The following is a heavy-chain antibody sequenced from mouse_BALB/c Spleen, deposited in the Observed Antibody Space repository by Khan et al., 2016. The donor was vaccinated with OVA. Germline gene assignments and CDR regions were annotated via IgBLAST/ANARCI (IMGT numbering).Heavy chain of an antibody. CDR1: GYSFTTYY. D-gene: IGHD3-3*01. V-gene: IGHV1S135*01. Sequence: VQLKQSGPELMKPGASVNISCKASGYSFTTYYIHWVKQSRGKSLEWIGYIDPFNTGTDYNQKFKGQATLTVDKSSNTAYKHPTRLTSEDSAVYYCARGTFDYWGQGTLVTVSA. J-gene: IGHJ3*01. CDR2: IDPFNTGT. CDR3: ARGTFDY.